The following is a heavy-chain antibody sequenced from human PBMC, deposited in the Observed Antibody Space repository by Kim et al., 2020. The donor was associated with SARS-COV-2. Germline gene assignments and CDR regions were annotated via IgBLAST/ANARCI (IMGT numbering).Heavy chain of an antibody. J-gene: IGHJ4*02. CDR3: AKSYSSGWSPFDY. CDR1: GFTFSSYT. Sequence: GGSLRLSCAVSGFTFSSYTMSWVRQAPGKGLEWVSAISGGGGETYYADSVKGRFTISRDNSKNTLYLQMNSQRAEDTAAYYCAKSYSSGWSPFDYWGQGT. D-gene: IGHD6-19*01. V-gene: IGHV3-23*01. CDR2: ISGGGGET.